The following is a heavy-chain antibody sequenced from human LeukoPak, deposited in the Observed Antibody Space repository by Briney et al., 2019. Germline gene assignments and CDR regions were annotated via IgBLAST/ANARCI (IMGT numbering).Heavy chain of an antibody. D-gene: IGHD3-10*02. CDR1: GFNFHRCT. V-gene: IGHV3-43*01. Sequence: GGSLRLSCATSGFNFHRCTIHWVRQAPGKGLEWVSLAGWAGGTTYYSDSVRGRFTISRDSGRNSVYLQMNSLTTDDTAFYFCAKELDTMFFDYWGQGALVTVSS. CDR3: AKELDTMFFDY. CDR2: AGWAGGTT. J-gene: IGHJ4*02.